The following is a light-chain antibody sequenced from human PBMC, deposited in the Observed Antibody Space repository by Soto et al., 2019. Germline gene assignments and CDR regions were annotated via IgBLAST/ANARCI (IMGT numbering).Light chain of an antibody. CDR1: QSVSSNY. V-gene: IGKV3-20*01. Sequence: EIVLTQSPGTLSLSPGERATLSCKASQSVSSNYLAWYQQKPGQAPRLLIYGASNSATGIPDRFSGSGSGTDFTLTINRLEHEDFAVYYCQQYGSSPPYTFGQGTKLEIK. J-gene: IGKJ2*01. CDR2: GAS. CDR3: QQYGSSPPYT.